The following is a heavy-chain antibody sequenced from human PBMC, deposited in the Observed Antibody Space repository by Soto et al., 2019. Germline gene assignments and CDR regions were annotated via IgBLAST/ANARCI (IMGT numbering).Heavy chain of an antibody. Sequence: GESLKISCKGSGYSFTSYWIGWVRQMPGKGLEWMGIIYPGDSDTRYSPSFQGQVTISADKSISTAYLQWSSLKASDTAIYYCATRVQDPGKYYYGMDVWGQGTTVTV. D-gene: IGHD6-13*01. J-gene: IGHJ6*02. CDR1: GYSFTSYW. CDR2: IYPGDSDT. V-gene: IGHV5-51*01. CDR3: ATRVQDPGKYYYGMDV.